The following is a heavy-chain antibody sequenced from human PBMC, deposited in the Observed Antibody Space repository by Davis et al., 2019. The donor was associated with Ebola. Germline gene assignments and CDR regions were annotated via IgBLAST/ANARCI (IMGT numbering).Heavy chain of an antibody. Sequence: MPSETLSLTCAVSGGSISSGGYSWSWIRQPPGKGLEWIGYIHYSGSTNYNPSLKGRVTISVDMSKNQISLKLNSVTAADTAVYYCAKLWVVVPGAIEHGMDVWGQGTTVTVSS. V-gene: IGHV4-61*08. CDR2: IHYSGST. J-gene: IGHJ6*02. CDR3: AKLWVVVPGAIEHGMDV. D-gene: IGHD2-2*01. CDR1: GGSISSGGYS.